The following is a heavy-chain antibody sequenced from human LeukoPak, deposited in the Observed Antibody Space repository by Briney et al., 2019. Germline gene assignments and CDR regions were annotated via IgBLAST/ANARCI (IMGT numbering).Heavy chain of an antibody. J-gene: IGHJ4*02. V-gene: IGHV3-30*02. Sequence: GGSLRLSCAASGFTFSSYGMHWVRQAPGKGLEWVAFIRYDGSNKYYADSVKGRFTISRDNSKNTLSLQMNSLRADDTAVYYCSRGPLPVTYSYDYWGQGTLVTVSS. CDR1: GFTFSSYG. CDR3: SRGPLPVTYSYDY. D-gene: IGHD5-18*01. CDR2: IRYDGSNK.